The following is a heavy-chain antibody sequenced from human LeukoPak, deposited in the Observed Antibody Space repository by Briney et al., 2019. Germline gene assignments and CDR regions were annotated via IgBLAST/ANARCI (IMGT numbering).Heavy chain of an antibody. CDR1: GFTFSSYE. J-gene: IGHJ4*02. CDR3: ARYSTGGY. V-gene: IGHV3-48*03. CDR2: ISSSGTNI. D-gene: IGHD5-18*01. Sequence: GGALRLSCAASGFTFSSYEMNWVRQAPGKGLEWVSYISSSGTNIYYADSVKGRFTISRDNAKNSLYLQMNSLRAEDTAVYYCARYSTGGYWGQGTLVTVSS.